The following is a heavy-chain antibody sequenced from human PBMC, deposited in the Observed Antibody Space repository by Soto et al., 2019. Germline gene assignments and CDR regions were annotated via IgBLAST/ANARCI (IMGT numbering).Heavy chain of an antibody. CDR3: ARVSSSWGLVNYFDY. D-gene: IGHD6-13*01. CDR1: GGSVSSGSYY. Sequence: QVQLQESGPGLVKPSETLSLTCTVSGGSVSSGSYYWSWIRQPPGKGLECIGYIYYSGSTNYNPSLKRRLTISVDTSKNQFSLKLSSVTAADTAVYYCARVSSSWGLVNYFDYWGQGTLVTVSS. CDR2: IYYSGST. J-gene: IGHJ4*02. V-gene: IGHV4-61*01.